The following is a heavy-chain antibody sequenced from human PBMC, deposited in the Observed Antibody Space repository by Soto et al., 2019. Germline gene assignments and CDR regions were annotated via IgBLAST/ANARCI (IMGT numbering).Heavy chain of an antibody. J-gene: IGHJ5*02. CDR1: GGSISSSSYY. D-gene: IGHD2-2*01. Sequence: SETLSLTCTVSGGSISSSSYYWGWIRQPPGKGLEWIGSIYYSGSTYYNPSLKSRVTISVDTSKNQFSLKLSSVTAADTAVYYCARHYVGSWYCSSTSCPAIFNWFDPWGQGTLVTVS. CDR3: ARHYVGSWYCSSTSCPAIFNWFDP. V-gene: IGHV4-39*01. CDR2: IYYSGST.